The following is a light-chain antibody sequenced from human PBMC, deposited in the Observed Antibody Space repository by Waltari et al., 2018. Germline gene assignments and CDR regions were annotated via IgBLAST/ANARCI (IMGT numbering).Light chain of an antibody. CDR3: QVWDSSSDHWV. J-gene: IGLJ3*02. Sequence: SYVLTQPPPVSVAPGQTSTVTVGGTDMGFRRVHWYQQKPGQAPVVVVYDDTDRPSGIPERFSGSNSGNTATLTISRVEAGDEADYFCQVWDSSSDHWVFGGGTKVTVL. CDR2: DDT. V-gene: IGLV3-21*02. CDR1: DMGFRR.